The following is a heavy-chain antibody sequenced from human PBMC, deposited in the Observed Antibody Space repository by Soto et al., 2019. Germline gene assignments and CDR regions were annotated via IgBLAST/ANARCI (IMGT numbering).Heavy chain of an antibody. CDR3: ARVPDSSGYYYYYYGMDV. Sequence: QVQLVESGGXVVQPGRSLXLSCAASGFTFSSYGMHWVRQAPGKGLEWVAVIWYDGSNKYYADSVKGRFTISRDNSKNTLYLQMNSLRAEDTAVYYCARVPDSSGYYYYYYGMDVWGQGTTVTVSS. V-gene: IGHV3-33*01. D-gene: IGHD3-22*01. J-gene: IGHJ6*02. CDR2: IWYDGSNK. CDR1: GFTFSSYG.